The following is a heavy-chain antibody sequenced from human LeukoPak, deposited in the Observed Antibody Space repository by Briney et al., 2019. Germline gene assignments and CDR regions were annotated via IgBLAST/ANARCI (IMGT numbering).Heavy chain of an antibody. CDR1: GYTFTSYD. CDR3: ARVAGWHWFDP. V-gene: IGHV1-8*01. Sequence: ASVKVSCKASGYTFTSYDINWVRQATGQGLEWMGWMNPNSGNTGYAQKFQGRVTMTRDMSTSTDYMELSSLRFDDTAVYYCARVAGWHWFDPWGQGTLVTVSS. D-gene: IGHD6-19*01. CDR2: MNPNSGNT. J-gene: IGHJ5*02.